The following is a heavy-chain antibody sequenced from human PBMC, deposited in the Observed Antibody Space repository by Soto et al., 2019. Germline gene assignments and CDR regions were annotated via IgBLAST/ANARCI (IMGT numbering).Heavy chain of an antibody. CDR2: ISGSGGSI. CDR1: GFTFSSYS. J-gene: IGHJ4*02. V-gene: IGHV3-23*01. CDR3: AKDRRAPGIAAAGSDY. Sequence: GGSLGLSCAASGFTFSSYSMNWVRQAPGKGLEWVSAISGSGGSIYYADSVKGRFTISRDNSKNTLYLQMNSLRAEDTAVYYCAKDRRAPGIAAAGSDYWGQGTLVTVSS. D-gene: IGHD6-13*01.